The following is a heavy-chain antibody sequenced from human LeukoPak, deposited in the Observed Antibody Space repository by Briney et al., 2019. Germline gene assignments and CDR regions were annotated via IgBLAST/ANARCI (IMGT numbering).Heavy chain of an antibody. Sequence: ASVKVSCKVSGYTLTQLSMHWVRQAPGKGLEWMGGFDPEDGKAIYAQNFQDRVTVTDDRSTDTTYMELISLTPEDTAVYYCAGDTSNWDLSFDYWGQGTLVTVSS. J-gene: IGHJ4*02. CDR1: GYTLTQLS. V-gene: IGHV1-24*01. CDR3: AGDTSNWDLSFDY. CDR2: FDPEDGKA. D-gene: IGHD4-11*01.